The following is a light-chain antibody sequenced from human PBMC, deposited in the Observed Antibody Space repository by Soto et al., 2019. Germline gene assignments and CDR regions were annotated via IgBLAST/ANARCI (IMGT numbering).Light chain of an antibody. CDR1: SSADGNYNL. J-gene: IGLJ2*01. CDR3: CAYAGSTTFVL. Sequence: QSALTQPASVSGSPGQSIIISCTGTSSADGNYNLVSWYQQYPGKAPKLIIYEGTKRPSGVSNRFSGSKSANTASLTISGLQTEDEATYFCCAYAGSTTFVLFGGGTKLTVL. CDR2: EGT. V-gene: IGLV2-23*03.